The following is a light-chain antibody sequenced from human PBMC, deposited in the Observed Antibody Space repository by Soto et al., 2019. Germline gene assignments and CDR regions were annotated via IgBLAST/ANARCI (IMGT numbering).Light chain of an antibody. CDR3: QSYDNSLNACV. Sequence: QSVLTQPPSVSGAPGQRVIISCTGSSSNFGAGYDVHWYQKLPGTAPKLLIYNNNNRPSGVPDRFSGSKSGTSASLAITGLQAEDEADYYCQSYDNSLNACVFATGTKLTVL. J-gene: IGLJ1*01. CDR1: SSNFGAGYD. CDR2: NNN. V-gene: IGLV1-40*01.